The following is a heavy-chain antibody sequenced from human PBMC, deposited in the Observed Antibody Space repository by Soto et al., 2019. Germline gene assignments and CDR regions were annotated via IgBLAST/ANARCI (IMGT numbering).Heavy chain of an antibody. D-gene: IGHD1-7*01. V-gene: IGHV3-21*01. J-gene: IGHJ5*02. CDR3: ARSKLELRVWRVNWFDP. CDR2: ISSSSSYI. Sequence: PGGSLRLSCAASGFTFSSYSMNWVRQAPGKGLEWVSSISSSSSYIYYADSVKGRLTISRDNAKNSLYLQMNSLRAEDTAVYYCARSKLELRVWRVNWFDPWGQGTLVTVSS. CDR1: GFTFSSYS.